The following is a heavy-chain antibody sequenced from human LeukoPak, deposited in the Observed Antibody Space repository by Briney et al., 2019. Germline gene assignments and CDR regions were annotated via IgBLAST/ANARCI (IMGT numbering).Heavy chain of an antibody. CDR1: GYIFTGYY. CDR2: INPNSGGT. V-gene: IGHV1-2*06. J-gene: IGHJ4*02. D-gene: IGHD3-10*01. Sequence: GASVKVSCKASGYIFTGYYMHWVRQAPGQGLEWMGRINPNSGGTNYAQKFQGRVTMTRDTSISTAYMELSRLRSDDTAVYYCARVGSMVRGVKDGRVFDYWGQGTLVTVSS. CDR3: ARVGSMVRGVKDGRVFDY.